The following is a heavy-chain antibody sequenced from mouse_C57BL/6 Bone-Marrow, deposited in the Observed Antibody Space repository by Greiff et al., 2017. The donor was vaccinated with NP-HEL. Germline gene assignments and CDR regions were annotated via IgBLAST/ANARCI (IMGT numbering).Heavy chain of an antibody. D-gene: IGHD1-1*01. V-gene: IGHV1-72*01. Sequence: QVQLKQPGAELVKPGASVKLSCKASGYTFTSYWMHWVKQRPGRGLEWIGRIDPNSGGTKYNEKFKSKATLTVDKPSSTAYMQLSSLTSEDSAVYYCAREGDGSSGPRFAYWGQGTLVTVSA. CDR3: AREGDGSSGPRFAY. J-gene: IGHJ3*01. CDR1: GYTFTSYW. CDR2: IDPNSGGT.